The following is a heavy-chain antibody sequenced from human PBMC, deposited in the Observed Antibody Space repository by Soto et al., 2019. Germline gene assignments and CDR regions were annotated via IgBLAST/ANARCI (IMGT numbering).Heavy chain of an antibody. V-gene: IGHV4-39*01. CDR1: GGSISSSSYY. Sequence: QLQLQESGPGLVKPSETLSLTCTVSGGSISSSSYYWGWIRQPPGKGLEWIGSIYYSGSTYYNPSLKSRVTIAVDTSKNQFSLKLSSVTAADTAVYYCASYLNLPKGNYYDYWGQGTLVTVSS. D-gene: IGHD3-10*01. CDR2: IYYSGST. J-gene: IGHJ4*02. CDR3: ASYLNLPKGNYYDY.